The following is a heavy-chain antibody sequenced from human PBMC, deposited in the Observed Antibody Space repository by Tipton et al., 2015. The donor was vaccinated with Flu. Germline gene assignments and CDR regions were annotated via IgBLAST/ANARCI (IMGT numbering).Heavy chain of an antibody. V-gene: IGHV4-39*07. CDR2: IYYSGST. J-gene: IGHJ4*02. CDR1: GDSISSSSYY. Sequence: TLSLTCTVSGDSISSSSYYWGWIRQSPGKGLEWIGSIYYSGSTYYNPSLKSRATISVDTSKNQFSLKLSSVTAADTAVYYCAREGRREQLALDYWGQGTLVTVSS. CDR3: AREGRREQLALDY. D-gene: IGHD6-6*01.